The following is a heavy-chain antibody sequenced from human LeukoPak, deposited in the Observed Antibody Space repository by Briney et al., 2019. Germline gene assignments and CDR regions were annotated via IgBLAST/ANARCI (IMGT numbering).Heavy chain of an antibody. CDR1: GYTFTSYD. D-gene: IGHD3-3*01. V-gene: IGHV1-8*03. J-gene: IGHJ6*03. CDR3: ARGRVFEYDFWPNMDV. Sequence: EASVKVSCKASGYTFTSYDINWVRQATGQGLEWMGWMNPNSGNTGYAQKFQGRVTITRNTSISTAYMELSSLRSEDTAVYYCARGRVFEYDFWPNMDVWGKGTTVTVSS. CDR2: MNPNSGNT.